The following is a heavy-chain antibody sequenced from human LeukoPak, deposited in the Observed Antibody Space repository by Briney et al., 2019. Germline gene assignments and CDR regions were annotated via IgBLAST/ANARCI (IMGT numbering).Heavy chain of an antibody. CDR2: ISSSSSTI. CDR1: GFTFSSYS. D-gene: IGHD1-26*01. Sequence: GGSLRLSCAASGFTFSSYSMNWVRQAPGKGLEWVSYISSSSSTIYYADSVKGRFTISRDNAKNSLYLQMNSLRAEDTAVYYCARNSGSYYGYYYYYYMDVWGKGTTVTVS. V-gene: IGHV3-48*01. CDR3: ARNSGSYYGYYYYYYMDV. J-gene: IGHJ6*03.